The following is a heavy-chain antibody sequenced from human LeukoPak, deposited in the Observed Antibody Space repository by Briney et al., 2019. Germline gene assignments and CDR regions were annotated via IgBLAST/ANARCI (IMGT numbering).Heavy chain of an antibody. Sequence: GGSLRLSCAASGFTFYDYAMHWVRQAPGKGLEWVSGISWNSGSIGYADSVKGRFTISRDNAKNSLYLQMNSLRAEDTALYYCAKGRRTTVSNFFDYWGQGTLVTVSS. CDR2: ISWNSGSI. V-gene: IGHV3-9*01. CDR1: GFTFYDYA. J-gene: IGHJ4*02. D-gene: IGHD4-17*01. CDR3: AKGRRTTVSNFFDY.